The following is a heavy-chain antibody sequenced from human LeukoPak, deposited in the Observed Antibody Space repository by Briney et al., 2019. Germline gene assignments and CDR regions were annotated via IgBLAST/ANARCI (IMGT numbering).Heavy chain of an antibody. CDR1: GFTFSNAW. CDR3: TTDGPMTGYCTSTSCYEFPG. CDR2: IKSKAAGEII. J-gene: IGHJ4*02. Sequence: PGGSLRLSCAASGFTFSNAWMGWVRRAPGKGLEWVGRIKSKAAGEIIDYAAPVKGRFTISRDDSKNTLYLQMNSLRTEDTALYYCTTDGPMTGYCTSTSCYEFPGWGQGTLVTVSS. D-gene: IGHD2-2*01. V-gene: IGHV3-15*01.